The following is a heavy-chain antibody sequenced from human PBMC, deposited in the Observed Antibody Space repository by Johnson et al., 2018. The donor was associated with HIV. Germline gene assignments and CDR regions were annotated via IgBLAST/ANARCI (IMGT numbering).Heavy chain of an antibody. CDR2: INGNGGST. CDR3: AKDQGYAHDYGDHNAFDI. J-gene: IGHJ3*02. D-gene: IGHD4-17*01. V-gene: IGHV3-20*04. CDR1: GFTFDDYD. Sequence: EVQLVESGGGVVRPGGSLRLSCAASGFTFDDYDMNWVRQAPGKGLEWFSGINGNGGSTVYAYSVKARFTISRDNSKNTLYLQRNSLRAEDTAVYYFAKDQGYAHDYGDHNAFDIWGQGTMVTVSA.